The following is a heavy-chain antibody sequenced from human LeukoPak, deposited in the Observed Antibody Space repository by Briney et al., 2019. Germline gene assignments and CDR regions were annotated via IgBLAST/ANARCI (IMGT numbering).Heavy chain of an antibody. D-gene: IGHD3-22*01. V-gene: IGHV3-23*01. CDR3: AKALRVMYFYDSSGYYYTPFDY. CDR2: ISGTGDTT. J-gene: IGHJ4*02. CDR1: GFTFSSHA. Sequence: GGSLRLSCAASGFTFSSHAMSWVRQAPGKGLEWVSSISGTGDTTHYADSVKGRFTISRDNFETTLYPQMNSLRAEDTAVYYCAKALRVMYFYDSSGYYYTPFDYWGQGTLVTVSS.